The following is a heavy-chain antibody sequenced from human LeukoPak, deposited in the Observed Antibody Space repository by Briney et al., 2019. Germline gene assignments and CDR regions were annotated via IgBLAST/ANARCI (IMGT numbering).Heavy chain of an antibody. CDR2: IYHSGSS. CDR1: GGSISRYY. D-gene: IGHD3-22*01. V-gene: IGHV4-59*01. CDR3: ARDFYYYDSSGSLWYFDL. J-gene: IGHJ2*01. Sequence: PSETLSLTCTVSGGSISRYYWSWIRQPPGKGLEWIGYIYHSGSSNYNPSINSRVTISVDTSKNQFSLKLSSVTAADTAVYYCARDFYYYDSSGSLWYFDLWGRGTLVTVSS.